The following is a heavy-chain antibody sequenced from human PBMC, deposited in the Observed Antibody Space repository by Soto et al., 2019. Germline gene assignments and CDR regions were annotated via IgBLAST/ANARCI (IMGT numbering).Heavy chain of an antibody. CDR2: TYYSGTT. Sequence: QVQLQESGPGLVKPSETLSLTCTVSGGSITGYSWSWIRQHPGKGLEWIGYTYYSGTTNYNPSLKSRVTISVDTSKNQFSLKVSPVSAADTAVYYCARVCPYCSGGSCYRLLDYWGQGTLVTVSS. CDR3: ARVCPYCSGGSCYRLLDY. V-gene: IGHV4-59*01. J-gene: IGHJ4*02. D-gene: IGHD2-15*01. CDR1: GGSITGYS.